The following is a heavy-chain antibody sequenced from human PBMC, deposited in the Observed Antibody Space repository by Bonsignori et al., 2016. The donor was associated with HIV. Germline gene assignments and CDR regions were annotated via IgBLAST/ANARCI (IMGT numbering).Heavy chain of an antibody. Sequence: WIRQPPGKGLEWIGFIHYSGTSNYNPSLNSRVTISLDTSKNHFSLKLTSVTAADTAVYYCAVAIRGTGFDYWGQGTLVTVSS. CDR3: AVAIRGTGFDY. CDR2: IHYSGTS. J-gene: IGHJ4*02. V-gene: IGHV4-61*03. D-gene: IGHD1-14*01.